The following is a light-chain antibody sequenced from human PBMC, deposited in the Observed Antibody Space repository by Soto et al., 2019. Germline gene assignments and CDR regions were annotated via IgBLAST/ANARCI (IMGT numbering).Light chain of an antibody. V-gene: IGLV1-51*01. CDR1: SSNIGNNY. CDR3: GTWDSSLSAYV. Sequence: LTQPPSVSAAPGQKVTISCSGSSSNIGNNYVSWYQQLPGTAPKLLIYDNNKRPSGIPDRFSGSKSGTSATLGITGLQTGDEADYYCGTWDSSLSAYVFGTGTKLTVL. CDR2: DNN. J-gene: IGLJ1*01.